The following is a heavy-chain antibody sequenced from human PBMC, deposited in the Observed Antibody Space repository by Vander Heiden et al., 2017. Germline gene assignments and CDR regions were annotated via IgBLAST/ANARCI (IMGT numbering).Heavy chain of an antibody. Sequence: ELQLVQSGAEVKKAGASLKISCKGAGFTFTNYWIGWVRQMPGKGREWVGIIFPGDSDTRYSPSFQGQVTISADKSTSTAYLQWHSLKASDTAMYYCARLPTATTWWFDRWGQGTLVTVSS. J-gene: IGHJ5*02. D-gene: IGHD4-4*01. CDR3: ARLPTATTWWFDR. V-gene: IGHV5-51*01. CDR2: IFPGDSDT. CDR1: GFTFTNYW.